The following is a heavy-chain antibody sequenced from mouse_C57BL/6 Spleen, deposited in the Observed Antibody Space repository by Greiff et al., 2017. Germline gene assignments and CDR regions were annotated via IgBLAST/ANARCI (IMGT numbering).Heavy chain of an antibody. Sequence: EVKLMESGGGLVKPGGSLKLSCAASGFTFSDYGMHWVRQAPEKGLEWVAYISSGSSTIYYAATVKGRFTISRDNSKNTLFLQMTSLRSEDTAMYDCARRTGNAMDYWGQGTSVTVSS. CDR1: GFTFSDYG. V-gene: IGHV5-17*01. CDR3: ARRTGNAMDY. D-gene: IGHD4-1*01. J-gene: IGHJ4*01. CDR2: ISSGSSTI.